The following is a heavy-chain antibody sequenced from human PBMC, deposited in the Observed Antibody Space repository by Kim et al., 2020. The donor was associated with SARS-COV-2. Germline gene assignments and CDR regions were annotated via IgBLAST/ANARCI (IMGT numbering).Heavy chain of an antibody. Sequence: NYTPTLKSRVTISVDTSKNQSSLKLSSVTAADTAVYYCASQEYSSGSFDYWGQGTLVTVSS. V-gene: IGHV4-59*08. D-gene: IGHD6-19*01. CDR3: ASQEYSSGSFDY. J-gene: IGHJ4*02.